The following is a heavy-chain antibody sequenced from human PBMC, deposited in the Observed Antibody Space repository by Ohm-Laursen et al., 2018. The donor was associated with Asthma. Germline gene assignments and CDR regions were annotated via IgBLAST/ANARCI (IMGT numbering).Heavy chain of an antibody. J-gene: IGHJ4*02. V-gene: IGHV3-33*01. CDR2: IWYDGSNK. CDR1: GFTFSSYG. D-gene: IGHD3-16*02. Sequence: SSLRLSCAASGFTFSSYGMHWVRQAPGKGLEWVAVIWYDGSNKYYADSVKGRFTISRDNSKNTLYLQMNSLRAEDTAVYYCAREGYDYIWGSYRSAYYFDYWGQGTLVTVSS. CDR3: AREGYDYIWGSYRSAYYFDY.